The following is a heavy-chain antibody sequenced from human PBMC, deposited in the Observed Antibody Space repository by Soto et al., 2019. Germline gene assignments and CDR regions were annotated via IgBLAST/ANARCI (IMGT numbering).Heavy chain of an antibody. Sequence: QVQLQESGPGLVKPSETLSLTCTVSGGSISSYYWSWIRQPPGKGLEWIGYIYYSGSTNYNPSLKSRVTISVETSKNQFSLKLSSVTAEDTAVYYCARTADCGDLNWFDPWGQGTLVTVSS. CDR2: IYYSGST. CDR1: GGSISSYY. D-gene: IGHD4-17*01. V-gene: IGHV4-59*01. J-gene: IGHJ5*02. CDR3: ARTADCGDLNWFDP.